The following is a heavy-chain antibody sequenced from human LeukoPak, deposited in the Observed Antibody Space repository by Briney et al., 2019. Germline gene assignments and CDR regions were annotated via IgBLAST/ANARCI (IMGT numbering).Heavy chain of an antibody. J-gene: IGHJ4*02. CDR2: IKGGGGDP. Sequence: PGGSLRLSCAASGFTFSTYAMGWVRQAPGEGLEWVSSIKGGGGDPFYADSVRRRFTISRDKSKNTLYLQLNSLRPEDTAVYFCAQGGHDFNPFYYWGQGTLVTVSS. CDR1: GFTFSTYA. V-gene: IGHV3-23*01. CDR3: AQGGHDFNPFYY. D-gene: IGHD2-21*02.